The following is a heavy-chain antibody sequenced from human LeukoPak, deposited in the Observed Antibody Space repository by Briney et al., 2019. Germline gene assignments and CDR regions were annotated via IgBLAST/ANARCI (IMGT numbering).Heavy chain of an antibody. J-gene: IGHJ4*02. D-gene: IGHD1-26*01. CDR3: ARQGSGGSSDY. CDR1: GGSISSSSYS. Sequence: KPSETLSLTCTVSGGSISSSSYSWGWIRQPPGKGLEWIGSIYYSGSTLYNPSLKSRVTISVDTSKNQFSLKLSSVTAADTAVYYCARQGSGGSSDYWGQGTLVTVSS. CDR2: IYYSGST. V-gene: IGHV4-39*01.